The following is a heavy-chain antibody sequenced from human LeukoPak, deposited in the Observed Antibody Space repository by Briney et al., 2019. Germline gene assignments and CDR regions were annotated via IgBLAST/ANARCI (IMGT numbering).Heavy chain of an antibody. Sequence: GGSLRLSYAASGFTFSSYAMHWVRQAPGKGLEWVAVISYDGSNKYYADSVKGRFTISRDNSKNTLYLQMNSLRAEDTAVYYCAKENLSGSYYYFDYWGQGTLVTVSS. CDR2: ISYDGSNK. J-gene: IGHJ4*02. CDR3: AKENLSGSYYYFDY. D-gene: IGHD1-26*01. CDR1: GFTFSSYA. V-gene: IGHV3-30*01.